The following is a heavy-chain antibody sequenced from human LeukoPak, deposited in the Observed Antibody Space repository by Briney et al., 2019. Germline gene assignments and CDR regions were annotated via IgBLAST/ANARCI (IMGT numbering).Heavy chain of an antibody. CDR1: GGSISSGGYY. V-gene: IGHV4-31*03. CDR3: ARGSPMGSRFDP. Sequence: PSETLSLSCTVSGGSISSGGYYWSWIRQHPGKGLEWIGYIYYSGSTYYNPSLKSRVTISVDTSKNQFSLKLSSVTAADTAVYYCARGSPMGSRFDPWGQGTLVTVSS. CDR2: IYYSGST. J-gene: IGHJ5*02. D-gene: IGHD1-26*01.